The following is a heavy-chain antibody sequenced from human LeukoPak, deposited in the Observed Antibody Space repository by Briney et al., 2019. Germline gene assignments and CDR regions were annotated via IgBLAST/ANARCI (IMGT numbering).Heavy chain of an antibody. CDR2: IRKDGSDK. Sequence: PGGSLRLSCGASGFTFSSNCMNWVRQAPGKGLEWVAYIRKDGSDKYYGDSVKGRFTISRDNSKNTLYLQMSSLRPEDTAMYYCVRDASLTREYWGRETLVTVSS. CDR3: VRDASLTREY. CDR1: GFTFSSNC. J-gene: IGHJ4*02. V-gene: IGHV3-30*02. D-gene: IGHD2-21*02.